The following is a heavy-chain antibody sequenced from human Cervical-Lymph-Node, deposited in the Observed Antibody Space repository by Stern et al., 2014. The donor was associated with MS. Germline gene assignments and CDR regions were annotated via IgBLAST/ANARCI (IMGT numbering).Heavy chain of an antibody. Sequence: VQLVESGAEVKKPGASVKVSCKASGYTFTSYGISWVRQAPGQGLEWMGWISAYNGNTNDAQKLQGRVTMTTDTSTSTAYMELRSLRSDDTAVYYCARVPSSGFLTFYYYYGMDVWGQGTTVTVSS. V-gene: IGHV1-18*01. CDR2: ISAYNGNT. J-gene: IGHJ6*02. CDR1: GYTFTSYG. CDR3: ARVPSSGFLTFYYYYGMDV. D-gene: IGHD6-19*01.